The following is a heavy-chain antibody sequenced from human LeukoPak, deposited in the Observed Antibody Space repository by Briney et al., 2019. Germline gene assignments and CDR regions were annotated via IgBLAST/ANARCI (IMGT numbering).Heavy chain of an antibody. CDR2: IYHNGNT. CDR3: ATSRDGYNKFDY. D-gene: IGHD5-24*01. Sequence: PSGTLSLTCAVSGGSISSSNWWSWVRQPPGKGLEWIGEIYHNGNTNYNPSLKSRVTISVDKSKNQFSLKLRSVTAADTAVYYCATSRDGYNKFDYWGQGTLVTVSP. J-gene: IGHJ4*02. V-gene: IGHV4-4*02. CDR1: GGSISSSNW.